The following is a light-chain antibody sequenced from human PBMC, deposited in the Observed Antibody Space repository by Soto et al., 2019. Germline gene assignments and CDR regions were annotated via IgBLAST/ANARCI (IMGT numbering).Light chain of an antibody. CDR1: SGDVGSYNL. CDR3: CSYAGSYSYV. Sequence: QSALTQPASVSGSPGQSITISCTGTSGDVGSYNLVSWYQQHPGKAPKLMIYDGSKRPSGVSNRFSGSKSGSTASLTISGLQAEDEADYYCCSYAGSYSYVFGTGTKVTVL. J-gene: IGLJ1*01. V-gene: IGLV2-23*01. CDR2: DGS.